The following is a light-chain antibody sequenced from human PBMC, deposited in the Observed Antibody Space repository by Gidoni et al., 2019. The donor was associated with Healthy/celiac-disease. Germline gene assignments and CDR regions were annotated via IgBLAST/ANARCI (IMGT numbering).Light chain of an antibody. J-gene: IGLJ3*02. CDR2: EVS. CDR1: SSDVGGYNY. V-gene: IGLV2-14*01. CDR3: SSFTCSSTRV. Sequence: QSALTQPATVSGSTGQSITISCTGTSSDVGGYNYASWYQQHPGKAPKLMIYEVSNRPSGVSNRFSGSKSGNTASLTISGLQAEDEADYYCSSFTCSSTRVFGGGTKLTVL.